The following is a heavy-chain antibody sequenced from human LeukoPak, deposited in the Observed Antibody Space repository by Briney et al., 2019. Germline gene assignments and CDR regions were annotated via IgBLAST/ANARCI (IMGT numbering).Heavy chain of an antibody. J-gene: IGHJ4*02. Sequence: RSGGSLRLSCSTSGLTFNTCGMHWVRQAPGRGLEWLTLIRPDGRKRFYSDSVKGRFTVSRDNFKNMLYLEMNSLRGEDTAVYYCVKDDPVLHYWGQGTLVSVSS. CDR3: VKDDPVLHY. V-gene: IGHV3-30*02. CDR2: IRPDGRKR. CDR1: GLTFNTCG.